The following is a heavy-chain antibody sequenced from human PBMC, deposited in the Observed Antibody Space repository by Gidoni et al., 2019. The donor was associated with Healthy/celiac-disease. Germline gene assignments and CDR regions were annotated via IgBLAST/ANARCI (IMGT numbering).Heavy chain of an antibody. J-gene: IGHJ4*02. CDR1: GFTFSSYS. V-gene: IGHV3-21*01. Sequence: EVQLVESGGGLVKPGGSLRLSCAASGFTFSSYSMNWVRQAPGKGLEWVSSISSSSSYIYYADSVKGRFTISRDNAKNSLYLQMNSLRAEDTAVYYCARDGGVSGSYPRPLDYWGQGTLVTVSS. CDR2: ISSSSSYI. CDR3: ARDGGVSGSYPRPLDY. D-gene: IGHD1-26*01.